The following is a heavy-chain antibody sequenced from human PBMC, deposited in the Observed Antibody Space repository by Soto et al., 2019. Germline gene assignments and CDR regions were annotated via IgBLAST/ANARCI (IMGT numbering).Heavy chain of an antibody. CDR3: ARGLGPGGDTRFDP. V-gene: IGHV4-31*03. D-gene: IGHD3-10*01. J-gene: IGHJ5*02. CDR1: GGSISSGDYY. Sequence: SETLSLTCSVSGGSISSGDYYWNWIRQHPGKGLEWIGYIYYSGTTYYNPSLKSRTNISIDTPNNRFSLRLSSVTAADTAIYYCARGLGPGGDTRFDPWGLGTLVTVSS. CDR2: IYYSGTT.